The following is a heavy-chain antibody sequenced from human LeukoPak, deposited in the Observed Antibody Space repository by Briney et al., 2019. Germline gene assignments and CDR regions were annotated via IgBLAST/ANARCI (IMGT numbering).Heavy chain of an antibody. CDR1: GFSVSGYW. V-gene: IGHV3-7*01. CDR2: IKQDGSEK. J-gene: IGHJ4*02. CDR3: ARGSEYTSSTNYYFDY. Sequence: PGGSLRLSCAVSGFSVSGYWMSWVRQAPGKGLEWVANIKQDGSEKHYVDSVKGRFTISRDNAKKSLFLHMNSLRVEDTAVYYCARGSEYTSSTNYYFDYWGQGTLVTVSS. D-gene: IGHD6-6*01.